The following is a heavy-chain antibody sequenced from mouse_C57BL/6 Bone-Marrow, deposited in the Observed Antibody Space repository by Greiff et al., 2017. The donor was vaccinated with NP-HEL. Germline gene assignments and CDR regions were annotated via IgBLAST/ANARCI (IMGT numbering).Heavy chain of an antibody. D-gene: IGHD1-1*01. CDR1: GYTFTSYW. V-gene: IGHV1-64*01. J-gene: IGHJ2*01. CDR2: IHPNSGST. Sequence: QVQLQQPGAELVKPGASVKLSCKASGYTFTSYWMHWVKQRPGQGLEWIGMIHPNSGSTNYNEKFKSKATLTVDKSSSTAYIQLSSLTSEDSAVYYCARGIPLITTVVAPDYWGQGTTLTVSS. CDR3: ARGIPLITTVVAPDY.